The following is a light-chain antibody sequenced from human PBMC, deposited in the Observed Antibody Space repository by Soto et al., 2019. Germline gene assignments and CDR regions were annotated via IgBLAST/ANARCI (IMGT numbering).Light chain of an antibody. J-gene: IGKJ5*01. CDR1: ESVSSN. CDR2: GAS. CDR3: QQYNSWPPIT. Sequence: VMTQSPATLSVSPGERATLSCRASESVSSNLAWYQQRPDQAPRLVIYGASTGATGIPARFSGGGSGTEFTLTISSLQSEDFAVYYCQQYNSWPPITFGQGTRLEIK. V-gene: IGKV3-15*01.